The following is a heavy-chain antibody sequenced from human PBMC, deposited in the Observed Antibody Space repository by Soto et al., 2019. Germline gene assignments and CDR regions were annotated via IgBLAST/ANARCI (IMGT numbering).Heavy chain of an antibody. J-gene: IGHJ6*03. Sequence: GGSLRLSCAASGFTFSSYAMSWVRQAPGKGLEWVSAISGSGGSTYYADSVKGRFTISRDNSKNTLYLQMNSLRAEDTAVYYCAKGYMVRGVSYYYYYYMDVWGKGTTVTVLL. D-gene: IGHD3-10*01. CDR2: ISGSGGST. V-gene: IGHV3-23*01. CDR3: AKGYMVRGVSYYYYYYMDV. CDR1: GFTFSSYA.